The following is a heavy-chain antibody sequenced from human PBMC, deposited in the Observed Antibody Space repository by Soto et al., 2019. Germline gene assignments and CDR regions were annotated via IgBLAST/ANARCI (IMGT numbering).Heavy chain of an antibody. CDR1: GFTFSSYA. V-gene: IGHV3-23*01. CDR2: ISGSGGST. Sequence: GGSLRLSCAASGFTFSSYAMSWVRQAPGKGLEWVSAISGSGGSTYYADSVKGRFTISRDNSKNTLYLQMNSLRAEDTAVYYCAKHASLSVVVPAAHQPRYFDYWGQGTLVTVSS. CDR3: AKHASLSVVVPAAHQPRYFDY. J-gene: IGHJ4*02. D-gene: IGHD2-2*01.